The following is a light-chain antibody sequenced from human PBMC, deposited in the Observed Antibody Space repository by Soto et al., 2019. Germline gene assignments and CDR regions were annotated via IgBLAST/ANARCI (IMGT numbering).Light chain of an antibody. CDR1: QTISSW. J-gene: IGKJ5*01. CDR2: KAS. Sequence: DIQMTQSPSTLSGSVGDRVTITCRASQTISSWLAWYQQKPGKAPKLLIYKASTLKSGVPSRFSGSGSGTEFTLTISSLQPDDFATYYCQQYYNYPPITFGQGTRLEIK. CDR3: QQYYNYPPIT. V-gene: IGKV1-5*03.